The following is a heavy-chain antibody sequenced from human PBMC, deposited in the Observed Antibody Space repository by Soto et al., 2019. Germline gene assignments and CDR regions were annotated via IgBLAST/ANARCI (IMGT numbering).Heavy chain of an antibody. Sequence: SETLSLTCTVSGGSISSYYWSWIRQPPGKGLEWIGFIYYSGSTNYNPSLNSRVTISVDTSKNQFSLTVTSVTAADTAVYYCARRIVAPETFDYWGQGTLVTVSS. D-gene: IGHD5-12*01. CDR2: IYYSGST. J-gene: IGHJ4*02. V-gene: IGHV4-59*08. CDR3: ARRIVAPETFDY. CDR1: GGSISSYY.